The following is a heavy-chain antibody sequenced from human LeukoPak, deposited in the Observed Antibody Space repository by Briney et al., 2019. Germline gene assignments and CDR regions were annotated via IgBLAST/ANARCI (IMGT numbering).Heavy chain of an antibody. CDR1: GFTFSAYT. CDR2: INTRSSTI. V-gene: IGHV3-48*01. CDR3: AREKPTSDYYYYGMDV. Sequence: PGGSLRLSYAASGFTFSAYTMNWVRQAPGKGLEWVSYINTRSSTIYYADSVKGRFTISRDNAKNSLYLQMNSLRVEDMAVYYCAREKPTSDYYYYGMDVWGQGTTITVSS. J-gene: IGHJ6*02. D-gene: IGHD2-2*01.